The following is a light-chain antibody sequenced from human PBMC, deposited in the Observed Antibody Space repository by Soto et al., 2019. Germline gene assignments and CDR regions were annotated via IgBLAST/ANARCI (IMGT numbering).Light chain of an antibody. CDR3: QQYNSYSWT. J-gene: IGKJ1*01. CDR2: DAS. Sequence: DIQMTQSPSTLSASVGDTVTVTCRASQSIGRWLAWYQQKPGKAPKLLIFDASSLESGVPSRFSGSVSGTEFTLTISSLQPDDFATYYCQQYNSYSWTFGQGTKVDIK. V-gene: IGKV1-5*01. CDR1: QSIGRW.